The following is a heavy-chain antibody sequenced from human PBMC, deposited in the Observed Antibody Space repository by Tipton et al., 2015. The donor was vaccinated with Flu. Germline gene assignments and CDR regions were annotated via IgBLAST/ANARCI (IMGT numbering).Heavy chain of an antibody. CDR2: IYTSGST. CDR1: GGSISSGSYY. Sequence: TLSLTCTVSGGSISSGSYYWGWIRQPAGKGLEWIGRIYTSGSTGYNPSLKGRATISVDESKNQFSLELSSVTAADTAVYYCARGQGNSGWRYFDYWGQGTLVTVSS. V-gene: IGHV4-61*02. D-gene: IGHD6-19*01. J-gene: IGHJ4*02. CDR3: ARGQGNSGWRYFDY.